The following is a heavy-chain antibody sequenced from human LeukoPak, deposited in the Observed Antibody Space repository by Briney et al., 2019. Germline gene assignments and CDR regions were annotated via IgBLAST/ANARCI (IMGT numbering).Heavy chain of an antibody. CDR2: IRYDGSNK. J-gene: IGHJ6*02. CDR3: AIGLFPIVVVPAAMDV. Sequence: GGSLRLSCAASGFTFSSYGMHWVRQAPGKGLEWVAVIRYDGSNKYYADSVKGRFTISRDNSKNTLYLQMNSLRAEDTAVYYCAIGLFPIVVVPAAMDVWGQGTTVTVSS. V-gene: IGHV3-30*02. D-gene: IGHD2-2*01. CDR1: GFTFSSYG.